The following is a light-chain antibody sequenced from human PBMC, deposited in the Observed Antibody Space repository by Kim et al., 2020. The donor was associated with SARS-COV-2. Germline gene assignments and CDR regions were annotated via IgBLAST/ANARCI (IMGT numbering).Light chain of an antibody. CDR3: LQDYNYPWA. CDR1: QDIRKE. J-gene: IGKJ1*01. Sequence: ASVGDTVSINCRASQDIRKELGWYQQRPGQAPNLLIYAASTLQSGVPSRFSGSGSGTNFTLTISSLQPGDIATYYCLQDYNYPWAFGQGTKVDIK. CDR2: AAS. V-gene: IGKV1-6*02.